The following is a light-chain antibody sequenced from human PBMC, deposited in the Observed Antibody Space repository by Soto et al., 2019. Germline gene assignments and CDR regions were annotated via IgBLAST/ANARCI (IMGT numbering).Light chain of an antibody. CDR2: GAS. V-gene: IGKV3-20*01. Sequence: EIVLTQSPGTLSLSPGEGATLSCRASQSINSFLAWYQQRRGQAPRLLIHGASNRATGIPDRFSGSGSGPDFTLTISRLEPEDFAVYYCQQYDNSFTFGGGTKVDIK. CDR1: QSINSF. CDR3: QQYDNSFT. J-gene: IGKJ4*01.